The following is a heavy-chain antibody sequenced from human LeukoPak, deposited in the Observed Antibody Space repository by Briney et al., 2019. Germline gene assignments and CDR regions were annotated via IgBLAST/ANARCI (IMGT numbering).Heavy chain of an antibody. J-gene: IGHJ4*02. V-gene: IGHV3-23*01. CDR2: GSGGGFDT. CDR3: TRRAGGNLYDLDN. Sequence: GGSLRLSCTSSGFTFREFAVSWVRQAPGKGLERVSGGSGGGFDTYYTDYVKGRFTISRDNSKNMVYLQMNSLRAEDTAVYYCTRRAGGNLYDLDNWGQGTLVTVSS. D-gene: IGHD2-8*02. CDR1: GFTFREFA.